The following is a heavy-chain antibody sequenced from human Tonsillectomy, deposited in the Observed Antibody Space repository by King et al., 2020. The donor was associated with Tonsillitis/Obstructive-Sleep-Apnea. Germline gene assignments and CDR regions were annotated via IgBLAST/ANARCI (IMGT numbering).Heavy chain of an antibody. Sequence: VQLVESGGGLVQPGGSLRLSCAASGFAVSSNSMSWVRQAPGKGLEWVSVIYSGGNTYYADSVKGRFTISRDNSKNTLYLQMNSLRAEDTAVYYCARGSRICSGGSCSTYFDFWGQGTLVTVSS. CDR1: GFAVSSNS. D-gene: IGHD2-15*01. CDR3: ARGSRICSGGSCSTYFDF. CDR2: IYSGGNT. J-gene: IGHJ4*02. V-gene: IGHV3-66*01.